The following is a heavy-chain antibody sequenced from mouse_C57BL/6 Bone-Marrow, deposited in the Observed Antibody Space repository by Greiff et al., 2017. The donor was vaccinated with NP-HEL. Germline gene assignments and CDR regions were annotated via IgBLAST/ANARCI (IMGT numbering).Heavy chain of an antibody. Sequence: VQLQQSGAELVRPGASVKLSCTASGFNIKDDYMHWVKQRPEQGLEWIGWIDPEDGDTEYAPKFQGKATITADTSSNTAYLQLSSLTSEDTAVYYCTTITTVLGRDDWGKGTTLTVAS. CDR2: IDPEDGDT. D-gene: IGHD1-1*01. CDR3: TTITTVLGRDD. CDR1: GFNIKDDY. V-gene: IGHV14-4*01. J-gene: IGHJ2*01.